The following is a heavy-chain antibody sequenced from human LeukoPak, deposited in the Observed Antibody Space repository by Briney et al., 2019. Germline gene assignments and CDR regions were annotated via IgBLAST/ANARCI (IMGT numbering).Heavy chain of an antibody. CDR3: ARRGCSSTSCYTVDY. CDR2: INPGDSDT. CDR1: GYSFTNYW. V-gene: IGHV5-51*01. Sequence: GESLKISCKGSGYSFTNYWIGWVRQMPGKGLEWMGIINPGDSDTRYIPSFQGQVIISAGKSISTAYLQWSSLKASDTAMYYCARRGCSSTSCYTVDYWGQGTLVTVSS. J-gene: IGHJ4*02. D-gene: IGHD2-2*01.